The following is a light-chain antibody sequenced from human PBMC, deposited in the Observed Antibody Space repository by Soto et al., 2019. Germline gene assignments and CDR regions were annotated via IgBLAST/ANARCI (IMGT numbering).Light chain of an antibody. Sequence: IVLTQSPGTLSLSPGEGATLSCRASQSVSSDYLAWYQKKPGQAPRLLIYGASSRATGIPDRFSGSGSGTDFTLTIIRLEPEDSAVYYCQQYHTSRTFGQGTKVQIK. J-gene: IGKJ1*01. CDR1: QSVSSDY. V-gene: IGKV3-20*01. CDR3: QQYHTSRT. CDR2: GAS.